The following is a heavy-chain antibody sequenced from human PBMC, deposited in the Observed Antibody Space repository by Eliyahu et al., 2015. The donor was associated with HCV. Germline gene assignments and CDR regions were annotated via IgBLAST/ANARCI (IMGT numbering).Heavy chain of an antibody. CDR3: ARDGGPIAAADPVVWWPYYYYGMDV. J-gene: IGHJ6*02. D-gene: IGHD6-13*01. Sequence: EVQLVESGGGLVQPGGSLRLSCAASGFTVSSNYMSWVRXAPGKGLEWVSVIYSGGSTYYADSVKGRFTISRDNSKNTLYLQMNSLRAEDTAVYYCARDGGPIAAADPVVWWPYYYYGMDVWGQGTTVTVSS. V-gene: IGHV3-66*02. CDR2: IYSGGST. CDR1: GFTVSSNY.